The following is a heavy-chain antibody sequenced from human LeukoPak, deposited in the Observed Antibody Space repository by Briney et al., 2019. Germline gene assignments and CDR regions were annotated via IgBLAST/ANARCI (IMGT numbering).Heavy chain of an antibody. J-gene: IGHJ4*02. CDR3: ARSYSSSPLGY. Sequence: PGGSLRLSCAASGFIVSSNHMNWVRQAPGKGLEWVSVIYSGGKTFYADSVKGRFTISRDNSENTLYLQMNSLGAEDTAVYYCARSYSSSPLGYWGQGTLVTVSS. D-gene: IGHD6-13*01. V-gene: IGHV3-53*01. CDR2: IYSGGKT. CDR1: GFIVSSNH.